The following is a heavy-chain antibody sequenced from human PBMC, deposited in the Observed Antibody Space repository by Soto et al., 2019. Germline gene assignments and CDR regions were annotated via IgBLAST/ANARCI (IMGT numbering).Heavy chain of an antibody. Sequence: QVQLVQSGAEVTKPGASVKLSCKASGYTFTSYYIHWVRQAPGQGLEWVAMINPGGGRTKNAQMFQGRVTLTRDTSTGTVDMGLSSLTSADTAVYYCARGPSCGGDCYLFDYWGQGSLVTVSS. J-gene: IGHJ4*02. CDR1: GYTFTSYY. CDR2: INPGGGRT. CDR3: ARGPSCGGDCYLFDY. V-gene: IGHV1-46*01. D-gene: IGHD2-21*02.